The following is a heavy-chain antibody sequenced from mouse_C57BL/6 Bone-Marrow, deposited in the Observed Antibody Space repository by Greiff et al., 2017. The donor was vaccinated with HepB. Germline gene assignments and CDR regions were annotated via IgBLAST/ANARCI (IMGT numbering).Heavy chain of an antibody. D-gene: IGHD2-3*01. CDR1: GYTFTDYN. Sequence: VQLQQSGPELVKPGASVKIPCKASGYTFTDYNMDWVKQSHGKSLEWIGDINHNNGGTIYNQKFKGKATLTVDKSSSTAYMELRSLTSEDTAVYYCARGDGYPFAYWGQGTLVTVSA. J-gene: IGHJ3*01. CDR2: INHNNGGT. V-gene: IGHV1-18*01. CDR3: ARGDGYPFAY.